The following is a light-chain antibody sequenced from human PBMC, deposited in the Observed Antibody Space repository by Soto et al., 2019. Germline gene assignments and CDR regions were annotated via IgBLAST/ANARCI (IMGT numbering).Light chain of an antibody. J-gene: IGKJ1*01. V-gene: IGKV1-16*02. CDR2: SAS. CDR1: QGISTY. Sequence: DIQMTQSPSSVSASVGDRVTITCRASQGISTYLGWYQQKPGKAPKSLIYSASSLQSGVLSKFSGVGSGTEFTLTITDMQPDDFATYYCQQYYRYPWTFGQGTKVEI. CDR3: QQYYRYPWT.